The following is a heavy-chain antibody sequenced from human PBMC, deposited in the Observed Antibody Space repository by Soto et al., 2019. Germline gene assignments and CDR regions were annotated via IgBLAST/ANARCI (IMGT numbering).Heavy chain of an antibody. CDR3: AKGILFFDY. CDR1: GFTFDDYA. Sequence: EVQLVESGGGLVQRGRSLRLSCATSGFTFDDYAMHWVRQAPGKGLEWVSGISWNSGSIGYADSVKGRFTISRDNAKNSLYLQMNSLRAEDTALYYCAKGILFFDYWGHGTLVTVSS. V-gene: IGHV3-9*01. CDR2: ISWNSGSI. J-gene: IGHJ4*01.